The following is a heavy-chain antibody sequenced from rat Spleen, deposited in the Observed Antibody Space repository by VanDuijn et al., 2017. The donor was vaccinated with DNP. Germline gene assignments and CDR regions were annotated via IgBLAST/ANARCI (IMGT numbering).Heavy chain of an antibody. V-gene: IGHV5-46*01. Sequence: EVQLVESGGGPVQPGRSMKLFCAASGFTFSSFPMAWVRQAPTKGLEWVATISYDGSTTYYRDSVKGRFTVSRETAKSTLYLQVNSLRSEDTATYFCVGRPPPTRGPFDYWGQGVMVTVSS. D-gene: IGHD1-4*01. CDR2: ISYDGSTT. J-gene: IGHJ2*01. CDR3: VGRPPPTRGPFDY. CDR1: GFTFSSFP.